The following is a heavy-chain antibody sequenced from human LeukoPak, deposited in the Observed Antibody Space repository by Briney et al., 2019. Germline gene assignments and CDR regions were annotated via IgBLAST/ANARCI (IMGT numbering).Heavy chain of an antibody. CDR1: GFTFSNYA. D-gene: IGHD2-2*01. J-gene: IGHJ6*03. CDR2: IYSGGST. V-gene: IGHV3-53*01. Sequence: GGSLRLSCAASGFTFSNYAMNWVRQAPRTGLELVSVIYSGGSTYYPRAVHGRFTIPRDNAKNMLYLQMNSLRGEDTAVYYCATPFSTPRSNYYIDVWGKGTRVSVSS. CDR3: ATPFSTPRSNYYIDV.